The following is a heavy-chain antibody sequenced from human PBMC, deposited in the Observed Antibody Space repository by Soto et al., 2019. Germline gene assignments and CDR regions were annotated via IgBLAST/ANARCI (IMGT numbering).Heavy chain of an antibody. CDR2: ISSSSSTI. D-gene: IGHD6-6*01. CDR1: GFTFSSYS. J-gene: IGHJ5*01. CDR3: GRSSSSGSGS. Sequence: EVHLVESGGGLVQPGGSLRLSCAASGFTFSSYSMNWVRQAPGKGLEWISYISSSSSTIYYADSVKGRFTISRDNDKNSLYLQMNRLRDEDTAVYYCGRSSSSGSGSWGQGTLVTVSS. V-gene: IGHV3-48*02.